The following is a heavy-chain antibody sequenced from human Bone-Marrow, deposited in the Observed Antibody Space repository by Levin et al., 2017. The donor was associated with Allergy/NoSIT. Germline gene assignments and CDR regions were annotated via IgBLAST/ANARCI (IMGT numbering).Heavy chain of an antibody. D-gene: IGHD3-9*01. CDR1: GFTFSSYG. V-gene: IGHV3-30*03. J-gene: IGHJ4*02. CDR2: ISYDGSNK. CDR3: SRLGSYCDY. Sequence: LSLTCAASGFTFSSYGMHWVRQAPGKGLEWVAVISYDGSNKYYADSVKGRFTISRDNSKNTLYLQMNSLRAEDTAVYYCSRLGSYCDYWGQGTLVTVSS.